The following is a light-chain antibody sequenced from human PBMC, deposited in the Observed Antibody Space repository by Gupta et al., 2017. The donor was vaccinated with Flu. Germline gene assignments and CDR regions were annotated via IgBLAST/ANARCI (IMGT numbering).Light chain of an antibody. CDR2: RDN. CDR1: NSNIGSNS. J-gene: IGLJ2*01. V-gene: IGLV1-47*01. CDR3: AAWDDSLSGVV. Sequence: QSVLTQPPSASGTPGQRVTISCSGSNSNIGSNSVYWYQQLPGTAPKLLIYRDNPRVPDRFSDSKSGTSASLAISGLRAEDEADYFCAAWDDSLSGVVFGGGTKLTVL.